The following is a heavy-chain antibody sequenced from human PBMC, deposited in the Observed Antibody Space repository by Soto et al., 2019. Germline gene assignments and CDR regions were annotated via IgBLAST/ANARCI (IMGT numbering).Heavy chain of an antibody. D-gene: IGHD4-17*01. CDR2: IKSKTDGGTI. CDR3: SFQESTTVTTFEF. V-gene: IGHV3-15*01. Sequence: GGSLRLSCEASGFSFNNVWMSWIRQAPGKGLEWVGRIKSKTDGGTIDYAAPVKGRFTISRADSKNTLYLQMNSLKNEDTAVYYCSFQESTTVTTFEFWGQGTLVTVSS. J-gene: IGHJ4*01. CDR1: GFSFNNVW.